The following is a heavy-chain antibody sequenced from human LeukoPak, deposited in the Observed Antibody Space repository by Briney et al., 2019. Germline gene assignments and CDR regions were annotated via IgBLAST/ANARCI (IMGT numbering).Heavy chain of an antibody. J-gene: IGHJ4*02. CDR2: IYTSGST. D-gene: IGHD6-19*01. CDR3: ATSFDSSGGNPFDY. V-gene: IGHV4-61*02. Sequence: SQTLSLTCTVSGGSISSGSYYWSWIRQPAGKGLEWIGRIYTSGSTNYNPSLRSRVTISVDTSKNQFSLKLSSVTAADTAVYYCATSFDSSGGNPFDYWGQGTLVTVSS. CDR1: GGSISSGSYY.